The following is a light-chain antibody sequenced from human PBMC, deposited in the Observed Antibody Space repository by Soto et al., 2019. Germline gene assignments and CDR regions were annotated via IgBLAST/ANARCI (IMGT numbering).Light chain of an antibody. CDR1: SSDVGGYNY. J-gene: IGLJ1*01. V-gene: IGLV2-8*01. CDR3: SSYAGSNNLYV. Sequence: QSALTQPPSASGSPGQSVTISCTGTSSDVGGYNYVSWYQQHPGKAPKLMIYEVSERPSGVPDRFSGSKSGNTASLTVSVFQAEDEADYYCSSYAGSNNLYVFGTGTKLTVL. CDR2: EVS.